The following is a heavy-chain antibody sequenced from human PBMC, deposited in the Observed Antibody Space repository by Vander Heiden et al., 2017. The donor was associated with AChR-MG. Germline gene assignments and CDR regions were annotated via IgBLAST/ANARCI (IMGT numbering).Heavy chain of an antibody. J-gene: IGHJ4*02. CDR1: GGTFSSYA. Sequence: QVQLVQSGAEVKKPGSSVKVSCKASGGTFSSYAISWVRQAPGQGLEWMGGIIPIFGTANYAQKFQGRVTITADKSTSTAYMELSSLRSEDTAVYYCARGRGYYYDSSGYFPDYWGQGTLVTVSS. V-gene: IGHV1-69*06. CDR3: ARGRGYYYDSSGYFPDY. D-gene: IGHD3-22*01. CDR2: IIPIFGTA.